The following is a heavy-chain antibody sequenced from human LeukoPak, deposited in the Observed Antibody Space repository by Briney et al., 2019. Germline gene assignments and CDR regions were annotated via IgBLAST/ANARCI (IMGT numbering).Heavy chain of an antibody. Sequence: QPGRSLRLSCAASGFTFSNYGIHWVRQAPGKGLEWVALISYDGNTQYYSDSVKGRFTISRDTPKNTVFLQMNSLRPEDTAAYYCAKERGRITIFGVGAANFDFWGQGALVTVSS. V-gene: IGHV3-30*18. D-gene: IGHD3-3*01. J-gene: IGHJ4*02. CDR1: GFTFSNYG. CDR2: ISYDGNTQ. CDR3: AKERGRITIFGVGAANFDF.